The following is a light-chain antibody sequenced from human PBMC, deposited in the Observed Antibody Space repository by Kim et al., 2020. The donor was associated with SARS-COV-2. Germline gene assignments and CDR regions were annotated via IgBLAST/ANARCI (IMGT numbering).Light chain of an antibody. Sequence: SSELTQDPAVSVALGQTVRIACQGDSLRNYYASWYQQKPRQAPVLVIYGKNNRPSGIPDRFSGSSSGNTASLTITGAQAEDEADYYCNSRDNSGNHLRVF. J-gene: IGLJ3*02. CDR1: SLRNYY. V-gene: IGLV3-19*01. CDR3: NSRDNSGNHLRV. CDR2: GKN.